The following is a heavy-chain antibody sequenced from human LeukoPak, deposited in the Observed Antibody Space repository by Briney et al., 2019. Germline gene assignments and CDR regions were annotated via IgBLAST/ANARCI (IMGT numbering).Heavy chain of an antibody. V-gene: IGHV4-59*01. CDR3: ARRTYYYDASGYGWLDP. CDR1: GGSISSYY. Sequence: SETLSLTCTVSGGSISSYYWSWIRQPPGKGLEWIGYIYYSGSTNYKPSLKSRVTISVDTSKNQFSLKLNSVTAADTAVYYCARRTYYYDASGYGWLDPWGQGILVTVSS. CDR2: IYYSGST. J-gene: IGHJ5*02. D-gene: IGHD3-22*01.